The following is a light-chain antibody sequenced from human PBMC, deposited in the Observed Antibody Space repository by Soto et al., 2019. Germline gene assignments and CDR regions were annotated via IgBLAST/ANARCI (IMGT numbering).Light chain of an antibody. CDR2: DAS. CDR1: QSISSNY. CDR3: QLYAGSPRT. Sequence: EIVLTQSPGTLSLSPGERATLSCRASQSISSNYLAWYQQTPGQAPRLLIYDASSRAAGIPDRFSGSGSGTDFTLTIRRLEPEDFGVYYCQLYAGSPRTFGQGTKVEVK. J-gene: IGKJ1*01. V-gene: IGKV3-20*01.